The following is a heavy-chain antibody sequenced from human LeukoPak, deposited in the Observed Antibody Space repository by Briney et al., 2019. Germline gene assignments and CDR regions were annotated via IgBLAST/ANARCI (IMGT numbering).Heavy chain of an antibody. CDR2: IYSDAT. Sequence: PGGSLRLSCAASGFTFSSYWIHWVRQAPGKGLVWVSRIYSDATYYADSVKGRFTISRDNAKNSLYLQMDSLRAEDTALYSCARGIWFDPWGQGTLVTVSS. CDR3: ARGIWFDP. CDR1: GFTFSSYW. V-gene: IGHV3-74*01. J-gene: IGHJ5*02.